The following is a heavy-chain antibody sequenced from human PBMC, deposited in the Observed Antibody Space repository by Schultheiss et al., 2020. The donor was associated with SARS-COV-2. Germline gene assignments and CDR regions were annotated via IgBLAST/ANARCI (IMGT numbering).Heavy chain of an antibody. D-gene: IGHD2-15*01. CDR2: ISAYNGNT. CDR3: VRAGYCSGGSCYSSGYYYYGMDV. J-gene: IGHJ6*02. CDR1: GYTFTSYG. Sequence: ASVKVSCKASGYTFTSYGISWVRQAPGQGLEWMGWISAYNGNTNYAQKLQGRVTMTEDTSTDTAYMELSSLRSEDMVVYSCVRAGYCSGGSCYSSGYYYYGMDVWGQGTTVTVSS. V-gene: IGHV1-18*03.